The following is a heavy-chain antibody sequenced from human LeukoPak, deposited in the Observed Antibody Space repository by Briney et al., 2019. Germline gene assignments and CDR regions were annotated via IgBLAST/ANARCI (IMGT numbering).Heavy chain of an antibody. J-gene: IGHJ4*02. CDR2: IYHSGST. CDR3: ARRRRGYYDSSGYYIN. V-gene: IGHV4-4*02. Sequence: KASETLSLTCAVSGGSISSSNWWSWVRQPPGKGLEWIGEIYHSGSTNYNPSLKSRVTISVDKSKNQFSLKLSSVTAADTAVYYCARRRRGYYDSSGYYINWGQGTLVTVSS. CDR1: GGSISSSNW. D-gene: IGHD3-22*01.